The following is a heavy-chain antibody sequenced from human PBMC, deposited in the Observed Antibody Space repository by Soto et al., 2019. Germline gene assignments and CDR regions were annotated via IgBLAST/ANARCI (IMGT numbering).Heavy chain of an antibody. J-gene: IGHJ6*02. CDR2: IYYSGST. Sequence: PSETLSLTCTVSGGPVNSGGYHWSWIRQHPGKGLEWIGDIYYSGSTYYNPSLKSRVTISIDTSTNHFSLHLSALAAADTAVYYCARAPIPNWNYYGMDVWGQGTTVTVSS. CDR3: ARAPIPNWNYYGMDV. V-gene: IGHV4-31*03. CDR1: GGPVNSGGYH. D-gene: IGHD1-1*01.